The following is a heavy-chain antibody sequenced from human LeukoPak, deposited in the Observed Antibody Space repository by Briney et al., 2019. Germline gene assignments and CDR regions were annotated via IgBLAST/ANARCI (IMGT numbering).Heavy chain of an antibody. D-gene: IGHD1-26*01. V-gene: IGHV3-21*01. CDR3: ARWGLGPSFDS. CDR2: ISGGSDYI. Sequence: GGSLRLSCAASGFMFNGYSMTWVRQAPGKGLEWVSYISGGSDYIYYSDSVKGRFTISRDNAKKSLYLQLNSLRVEDTAVYYCARWGLGPSFDSWGQGTLVTVSS. CDR1: GFMFNGYS. J-gene: IGHJ4*02.